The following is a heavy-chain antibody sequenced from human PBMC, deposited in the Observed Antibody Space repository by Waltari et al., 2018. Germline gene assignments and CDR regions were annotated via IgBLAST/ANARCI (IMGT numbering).Heavy chain of an antibody. Sequence: QVQLQQSGPGLVKPSQTLSLTCAISGHSVSSPSAIWTWIRQSPSRGLKWLGRTYYRSKWYSDSAVSVKSRITINPDTSKNQFSLQLNSVTPEDTAVYYCARGGFGFNAGRFDSWGRGTLVTVTS. V-gene: IGHV6-1*01. CDR1: GHSVSSPSAI. CDR2: TYYRSKWYS. CDR3: ARGGFGFNAGRFDS. J-gene: IGHJ4*02. D-gene: IGHD3-10*01.